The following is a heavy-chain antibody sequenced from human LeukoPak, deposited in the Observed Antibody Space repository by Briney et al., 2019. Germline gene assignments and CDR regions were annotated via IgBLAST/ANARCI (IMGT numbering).Heavy chain of an antibody. D-gene: IGHD4-17*01. Sequence: GGSLRLSCRASGFTFSNYTLTWVRQAPGRGLEWVSSIRGTGYADYADSVKGRFTLSRDNSRNPLSLQMNSLRVEDTALYYCTSDPNGDYVGAFDMWGPGTMVTVSS. CDR3: TSDPNGDYVGAFDM. CDR1: GFTFSNYT. J-gene: IGHJ3*02. V-gene: IGHV3-23*01. CDR2: IRGTGYA.